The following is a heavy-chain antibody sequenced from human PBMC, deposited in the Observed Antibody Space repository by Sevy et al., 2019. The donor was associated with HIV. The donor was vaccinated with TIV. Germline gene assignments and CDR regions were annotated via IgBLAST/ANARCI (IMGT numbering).Heavy chain of an antibody. V-gene: IGHV3-30-3*01. D-gene: IGHD3-22*01. CDR2: ISYDGSNK. CDR1: GFTFSSYA. J-gene: IGHJ4*02. CDR3: ARGYYDSSGYYYRRGNFDY. Sequence: GGSLRLSCAASGFTFSSYAMHWVRQAPGKGLEWVAVISYDGSNKYYADSVKGRFTISRDNSKSTLYLQMNSLRAEDTALYYCARGYYDSSGYYYRRGNFDYWGQGTLVTVSS.